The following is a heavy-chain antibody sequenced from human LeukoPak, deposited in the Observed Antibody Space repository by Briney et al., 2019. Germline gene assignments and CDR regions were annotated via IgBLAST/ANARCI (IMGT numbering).Heavy chain of an antibody. J-gene: IGHJ4*02. CDR1: GGSITNYY. D-gene: IGHD6-19*01. CDR3: ARSLTGHSSGWYRAFDY. CDR2: IYNTGRT. V-gene: IGHV4-59*12. Sequence: SETLSLTCSVSGGSITNYYWSWIRQSPGKGLEWIGFIYNTGRTNYNPSLKSRVTISVDTSKNQFSLKLSSVTAADTVVYYCARSLTGHSSGWYRAFDYWGQGTLVTVSS.